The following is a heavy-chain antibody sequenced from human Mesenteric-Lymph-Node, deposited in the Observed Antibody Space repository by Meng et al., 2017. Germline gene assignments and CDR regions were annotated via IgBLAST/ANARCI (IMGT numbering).Heavy chain of an antibody. D-gene: IGHD3-3*01. Sequence: VQRVHAGADVRKPGSSVKVSCKAAVGTFSSAAISWVRQAPGQGLEWMGGIIPIFGTANYAQKFQGRVTITADNSTSTAYMELSSLRSEDTAVYYCARSHVLRFLECLTLDYWGQGTLVTVSS. CDR3: ARSHVLRFLECLTLDY. CDR2: IIPIFGTA. V-gene: IGHV1-69*06. CDR1: VGTFSSAA. J-gene: IGHJ4*02.